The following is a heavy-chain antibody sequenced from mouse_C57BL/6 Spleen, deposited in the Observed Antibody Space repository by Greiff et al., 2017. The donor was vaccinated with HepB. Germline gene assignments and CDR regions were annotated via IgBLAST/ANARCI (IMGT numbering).Heavy chain of an antibody. CDR2: IDPNSGGT. V-gene: IGHV1-72*01. J-gene: IGHJ3*01. CDR3: ARPLDYGSSPFAY. D-gene: IGHD1-1*01. CDR1: GYTFTSYW. Sequence: VQLQQPGAELVKPGASVKLSCKASGYTFTSYWMHWVKQRPGRGLEWIGRIDPNSGGTKYNEKFKSKATLTVDKPSSTAYMQLSRLTSEDSAVYYWARPLDYGSSPFAYWGQGTLVTVSA.